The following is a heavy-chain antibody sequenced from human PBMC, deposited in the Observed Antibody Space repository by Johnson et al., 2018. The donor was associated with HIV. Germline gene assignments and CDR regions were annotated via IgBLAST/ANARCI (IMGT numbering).Heavy chain of an antibody. CDR2: ITSTADGGTT. D-gene: IGHD1-14*01. Sequence: VQLVESGGGLIQPGRSLRLSCTGSGVTFRKFAMGWVRRAPGKGLEWIGFITSTADGGTTQYAASVRGRFTISRDDSQKSLYLQMNSLNTEDTALYYCARGPRNPGLDSFDSGGRGTMVAVSS. CDR3: ARGPRNPGLDSFDS. V-gene: IGHV3-49*04. CDR1: GVTFRKFA. J-gene: IGHJ3*02.